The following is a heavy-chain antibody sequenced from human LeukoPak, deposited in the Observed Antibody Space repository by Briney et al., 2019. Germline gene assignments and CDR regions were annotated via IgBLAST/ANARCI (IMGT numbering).Heavy chain of an antibody. D-gene: IGHD6-13*01. CDR1: GFTFSSYW. Sequence: GGSLRLSCAASGFTFSSYWMHWVRQAPGKGLVWVSRINSDGSSTSYADSVKGRFTISRDNAKNTLYLQMNSLRAEDTAVYYCTTDRGIALRPLFDYWGQGTLVTVSS. J-gene: IGHJ4*02. CDR3: TTDRGIALRPLFDY. V-gene: IGHV3-74*01. CDR2: INSDGSST.